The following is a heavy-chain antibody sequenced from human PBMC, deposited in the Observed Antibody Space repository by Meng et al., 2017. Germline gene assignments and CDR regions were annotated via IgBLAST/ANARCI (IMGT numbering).Heavy chain of an antibody. J-gene: IGHJ4*02. CDR1: GFSFSSYA. D-gene: IGHD6-13*01. CDR2: ISGSGGST. V-gene: IGHV3-23*01. Sequence: EVRWLGLGGGLVRPGGSLRPCCGVSGFSFSSYAMSWVRQAPGKGLEWVSAISGSGGSTDYADSVKGRFTISRDNSKNTLYLQMNSLRAEDTAVYYCASGVGGSSSSWYSYWGQGTLVTVSS. CDR3: ASGVGGSSSSWYSY.